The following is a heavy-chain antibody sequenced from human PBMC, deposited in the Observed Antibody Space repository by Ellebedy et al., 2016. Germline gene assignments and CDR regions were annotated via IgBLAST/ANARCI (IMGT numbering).Heavy chain of an antibody. CDR2: ITSNGQNT. CDR3: VKDAPSPRPGDY. CDR1: GFTFSDYD. D-gene: IGHD6-6*01. Sequence: GGSLRLSCSASGFTFSDYDMHWVRQSPGKGLEYVSAITSNGQNTYYVDSVKGRFTISRDSVDNQVYLHISSLTAEDSAVYYCVKDAPSPRPGDYWGQGTLVTVSS. V-gene: IGHV3-64D*06. J-gene: IGHJ4*02.